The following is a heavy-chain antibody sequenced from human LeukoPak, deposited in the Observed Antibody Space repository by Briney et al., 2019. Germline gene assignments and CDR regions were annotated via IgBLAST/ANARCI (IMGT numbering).Heavy chain of an antibody. D-gene: IGHD3-22*01. Sequence: PGGSLRLSCAASGFTFSSYGMSWVRQAPGKGLEWVSAISGSGGSTYYADSVKGRFTISRDNFKNTLYLQMNSLRAEDTAVYYCANGFYYDSSGYFSYWGQGTLVTVSS. J-gene: IGHJ4*02. CDR2: ISGSGGST. CDR1: GFTFSSYG. CDR3: ANGFYYDSSGYFSY. V-gene: IGHV3-23*01.